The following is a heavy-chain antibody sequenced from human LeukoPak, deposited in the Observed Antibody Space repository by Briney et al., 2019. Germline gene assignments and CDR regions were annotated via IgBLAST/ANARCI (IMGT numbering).Heavy chain of an antibody. D-gene: IGHD3-10*01. CDR1: GFTFSSYA. CDR2: ISGSGGST. Sequence: TGGSLRLSCAASGFTFSSYAMSWVRQAPGKGLEWVSAISGSGGSTYYADSVKGRFTISRDNSKNTLYLQMNSLRAEDTAVYYCAKIPNYYGSGSHFDYWGQGTLVTVSS. V-gene: IGHV3-23*01. J-gene: IGHJ4*02. CDR3: AKIPNYYGSGSHFDY.